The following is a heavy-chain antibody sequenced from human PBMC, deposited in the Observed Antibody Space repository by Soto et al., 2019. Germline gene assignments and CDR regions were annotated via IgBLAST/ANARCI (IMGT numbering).Heavy chain of an antibody. Sequence: EVQLVESGGGLIQPGGSLRLSCAASGFTVSSNYMSWVRQAPGKGLEWVSVIYSGGSTYYADSVKGRFTISRDNSKNTVYLQMNTLRAAYTAVYYCARHDYSNTIDYFDYWGQRRLVTVSS. D-gene: IGHD4-4*01. CDR3: ARHDYSNTIDYFDY. J-gene: IGHJ4*02. CDR1: GFTVSSNY. V-gene: IGHV3-53*01. CDR2: IYSGGST.